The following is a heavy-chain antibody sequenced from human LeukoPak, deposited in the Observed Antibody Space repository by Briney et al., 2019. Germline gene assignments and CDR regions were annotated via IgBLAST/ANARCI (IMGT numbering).Heavy chain of an antibody. CDR1: GYTFTGYY. CDR3: AREAYSWYDYYYMDV. V-gene: IGHV1-2*02. J-gene: IGHJ6*03. D-gene: IGHD1-1*01. Sequence: GASVKVSCKASGYTFTGYYMPWVRQAPGQGLEWMGWINPNSGGTNYAQKFQGRVTMTRDTSISTAYMELSRLRSDDTAVYYCAREAYSWYDYYYMDVWGKGTTVTVSS. CDR2: INPNSGGT.